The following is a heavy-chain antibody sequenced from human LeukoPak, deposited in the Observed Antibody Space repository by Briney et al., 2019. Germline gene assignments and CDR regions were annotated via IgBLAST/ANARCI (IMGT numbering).Heavy chain of an antibody. Sequence: ASVKVSCKTSGYSFTNYDISWVRQAPGQGLEWMGWISAYNGNTNYAQKLQGRVTMTTDTSTSTAYMELRSLRSDDTAVYYCARARRDLYYYYYYMDVWGKGTTVTVSS. V-gene: IGHV1-18*01. CDR3: ARARRDLYYYYYYMDV. D-gene: IGHD5-24*01. CDR2: ISAYNGNT. J-gene: IGHJ6*03. CDR1: GYSFTNYD.